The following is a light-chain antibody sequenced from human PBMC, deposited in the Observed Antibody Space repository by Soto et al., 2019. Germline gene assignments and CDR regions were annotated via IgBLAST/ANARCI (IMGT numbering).Light chain of an antibody. V-gene: IGLV2-23*01. J-gene: IGLJ1*01. CDR2: AGS. CDR1: TYGFETYNQ. Sequence: QSALTQPASMSGSPGQSSTISCSGTTYGFETYNQVSWYQQHPGKAPKILIYAGSKRPSGVSNRFSGSKSCNTASLTISGLQAEDEAAYFCSAYVGDSAYAFGTGTKVTVL. CDR3: SAYVGDSAYA.